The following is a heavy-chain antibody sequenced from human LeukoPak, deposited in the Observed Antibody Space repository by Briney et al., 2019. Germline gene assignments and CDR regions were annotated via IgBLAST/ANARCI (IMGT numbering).Heavy chain of an antibody. CDR2: ISAYNGNT. V-gene: IGHV1-18*01. D-gene: IGHD2-2*01. Sequence: ASVKVSCTASGYTFTSYGIYWVRQAPGQGLEWMGWISAYNGNTNYAQKLQGRVTITTDTSTSTAYMELRSLRSDDTAVYYCSRAIVGGPAAINPWLDPWGQGTLLTLS. CDR3: SRAIVGGPAAINPWLDP. CDR1: GYTFTSYG. J-gene: IGHJ5*02.